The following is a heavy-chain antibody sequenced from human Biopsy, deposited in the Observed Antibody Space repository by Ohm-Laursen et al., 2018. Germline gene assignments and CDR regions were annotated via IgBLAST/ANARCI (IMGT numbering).Heavy chain of an antibody. CDR2: INPSGSTT. D-gene: IGHD6-19*01. Sequence: SVKVSCKASGYSFTSYYMHWVRQAPGQGLEWMGMINPSGSTTSYPQIFQGRVTMTRDTSKSTVYMELSSLRSADTAVYFCARNTGWYGDLYYFDYWGQGTRVTVSS. J-gene: IGHJ4*02. CDR3: ARNTGWYGDLYYFDY. CDR1: GYSFTSYY. V-gene: IGHV1-46*01.